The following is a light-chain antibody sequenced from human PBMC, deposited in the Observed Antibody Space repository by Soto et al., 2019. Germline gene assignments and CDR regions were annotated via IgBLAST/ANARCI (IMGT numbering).Light chain of an antibody. V-gene: IGKV1-39*01. Sequence: DIKMTQSPSSLSASVGDRVTITCRTSQSVSSYLSWYQQKPGKAPNLLIYAASILQSGVPSRFSGSGSGTDFTLTISSLQPEDFATYYCQQSYTIVWTFGQGTKVDIK. CDR2: AAS. CDR1: QSVSSY. CDR3: QQSYTIVWT. J-gene: IGKJ1*01.